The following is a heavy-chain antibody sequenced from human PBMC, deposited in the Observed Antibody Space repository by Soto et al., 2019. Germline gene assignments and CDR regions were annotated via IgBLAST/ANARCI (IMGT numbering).Heavy chain of an antibody. Sequence: SETLSLTCTVSGGSISSYYWSWIRQPPGKGLEWIGYIYYSGSTNYNPSLKSRVTISVDTSKNQFSLKLSSVTAADTAVYYCARYMVWGVLRYMDVWGKGTTVTVSS. CDR3: ARYMVWGVLRYMDV. CDR2: IYYSGST. V-gene: IGHV4-59*08. CDR1: GGSISSYY. D-gene: IGHD3-10*01. J-gene: IGHJ6*03.